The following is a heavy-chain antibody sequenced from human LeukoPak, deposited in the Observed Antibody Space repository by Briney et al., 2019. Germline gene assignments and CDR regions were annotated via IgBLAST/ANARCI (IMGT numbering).Heavy chain of an antibody. J-gene: IGHJ4*02. CDR3: ARQGYSYAPFDY. CDR2: IYPGDSDT. Sequence: RGAPLHISCQCSGSIFSNYWIGWVRQLPGKGLEWMGIIYPGDSDTRYSPSFQGQVTISADKSISTAYSQWSSLKASDTAMYYCARQGYSYAPFDYWGQGTLVTVSS. CDR1: GSIFSNYW. D-gene: IGHD5-18*01. V-gene: IGHV5-51*01.